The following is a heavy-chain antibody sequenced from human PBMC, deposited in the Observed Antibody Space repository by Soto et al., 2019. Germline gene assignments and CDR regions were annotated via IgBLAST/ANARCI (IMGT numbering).Heavy chain of an antibody. CDR2: IDPSDSYT. CDR1: GYSFTSYW. D-gene: IGHD2-2*01. V-gene: IGHV5-10-1*01. Sequence: PGESLKISCKGSGYSFTSYWISWVRQMPGKGLEWMGRIDPSDSYTNYSPSFQGHVTISADKSISAAYLQWSSLKASDTAMYYCASRYCSSTSCSSYYGMDVWGQGTTVTVSS. CDR3: ASRYCSSTSCSSYYGMDV. J-gene: IGHJ6*02.